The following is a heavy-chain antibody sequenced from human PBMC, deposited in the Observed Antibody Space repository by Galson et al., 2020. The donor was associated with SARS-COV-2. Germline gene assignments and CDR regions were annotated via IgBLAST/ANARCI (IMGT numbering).Heavy chain of an antibody. CDR2: FDTEDGET. Sequence: GESLKLSCTVSGYTLTELSMHWVRQAPGKGLEWMGGFDTEDGETIYAQKFQGRVTMTEDTSTDTAYMELSSLRSEDTAVYYCATSGPYCTGGVCANWFDPWGQGPLVTVSS. V-gene: IGHV1-24*01. D-gene: IGHD2-8*02. J-gene: IGHJ5*02. CDR3: ATSGPYCTGGVCANWFDP. CDR1: GYTLTELS.